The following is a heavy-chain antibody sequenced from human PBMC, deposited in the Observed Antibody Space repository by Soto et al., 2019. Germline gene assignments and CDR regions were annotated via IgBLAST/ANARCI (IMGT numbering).Heavy chain of an antibody. CDR3: ARVGSGYCGGDCYSYYFDY. V-gene: IGHV4-30-4*01. J-gene: IGHJ4*02. CDR1: GGSISSGDYY. CDR2: IYYSGST. Sequence: QVQLQESGPGLVKPSQTLSLTCTVSGGSISSGDYYWSWIRQPPGKGLEWIGYIYYSGSTYYNPSLKSRVTTSVDTSKNQFSLKLSSVTAADTAVYYCARVGSGYCGGDCYSYYFDYWGQGTLVTVSS. D-gene: IGHD2-21*02.